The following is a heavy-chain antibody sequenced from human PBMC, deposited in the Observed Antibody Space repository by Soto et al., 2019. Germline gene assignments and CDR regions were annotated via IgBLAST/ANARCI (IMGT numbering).Heavy chain of an antibody. CDR1: GFTFSSHW. CDR3: VTAVRTRLDN. D-gene: IGHD3-10*01. CDR2: IRQSGDRS. Sequence: PVGSLRLSCTASGFTFSSHWMSWVRRAPGKGLEWVSSIRQSGDRSSYADSAKGRFTISRDNSKNTLYLQMNGLRLDDTAVYYCVTAVRTRLDNWGPGTLVTVSS. J-gene: IGHJ4*02. V-gene: IGHV3-23*01.